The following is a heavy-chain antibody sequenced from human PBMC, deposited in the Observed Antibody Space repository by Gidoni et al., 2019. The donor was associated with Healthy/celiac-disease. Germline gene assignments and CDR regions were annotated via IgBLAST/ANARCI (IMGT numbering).Heavy chain of an antibody. Sequence: QVQLLQSGAAVKKPGDSVKVSCKAPGYTFTSYYMHWVRQAPGHGLEWMGIINPSGGSTSYAQKFQGRVTMTRDTSTSTVYMELSSLRSEDTAVYYCARRTDSFYGMDVWGQGTTVTVSS. CDR2: INPSGGST. CDR1: GYTFTSYY. D-gene: IGHD2-2*01. J-gene: IGHJ6*02. V-gene: IGHV1-46*01. CDR3: ARRTDSFYGMDV.